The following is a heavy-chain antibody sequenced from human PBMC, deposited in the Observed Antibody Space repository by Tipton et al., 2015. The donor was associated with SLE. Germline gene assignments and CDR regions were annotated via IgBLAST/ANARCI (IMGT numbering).Heavy chain of an antibody. Sequence: TLSLTCSVSGGSIKNHYWSWSRQAPGMGLEWIGYIYYSGGTNYNPSLKSRLTLSIDTSKNQFSLKLSSVTAADTAVYYCVRLELPATKADYWGPGTLVTVSS. CDR3: VRLELPATKADY. CDR1: GGSIKNHY. CDR2: IYYSGGT. V-gene: IGHV4-59*08. D-gene: IGHD6-25*01. J-gene: IGHJ4*02.